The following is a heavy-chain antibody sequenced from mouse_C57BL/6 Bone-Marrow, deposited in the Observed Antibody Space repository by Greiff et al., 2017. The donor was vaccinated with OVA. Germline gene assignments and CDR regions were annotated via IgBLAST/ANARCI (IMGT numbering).Heavy chain of an antibody. V-gene: IGHV5-9-1*02. D-gene: IGHD3-3*01. CDR1: GFTFSSYA. J-gene: IGHJ2*01. Sequence: EVMLVESGEGLVKPGGSLKLSCAASGFTFSSYAMSWVRQTPEKRLEWVAYISSGGDYIYYADTVKGRFTISRDNARNTLYLQMSSLKSEDTAMYYCTRDLGSLYYFDYWGQGTTLTVSS. CDR3: TRDLGSLYYFDY. CDR2: ISSGGDYI.